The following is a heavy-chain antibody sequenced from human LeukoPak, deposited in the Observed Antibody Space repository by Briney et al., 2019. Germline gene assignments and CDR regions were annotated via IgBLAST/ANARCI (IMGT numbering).Heavy chain of an antibody. CDR3: ATGTGGSYTWGTYYFDY. Sequence: GGSLRLSCAASGFTFSSFWMNWVRQAPGKGLEWVANIKQDGSEKYYVDSVKGRFTISRDNAKNSLYLQMNSLRAEDTAVYYCATGTGGSYTWGTYYFDYWGQGALVTVSS. J-gene: IGHJ4*02. V-gene: IGHV3-7*01. CDR1: GFTFSSFW. CDR2: IKQDGSEK. D-gene: IGHD1-26*01.